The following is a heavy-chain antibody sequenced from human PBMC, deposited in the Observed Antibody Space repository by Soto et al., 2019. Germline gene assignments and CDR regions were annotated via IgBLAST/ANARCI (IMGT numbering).Heavy chain of an antibody. CDR2: ISGSGGST. Sequence: GGSQILSCAASGFTFRSYSMNWVRQAPGKGLEWVSVISGSGGSTYYADSVKGRFTISRDNSKNTLYLQMNSLRAEDTAVYYCAKRNYGSEFDYWGQGTQVTVSS. CDR1: GFTFRSYS. J-gene: IGHJ4*02. V-gene: IGHV3-23*01. D-gene: IGHD3-10*01. CDR3: AKRNYGSEFDY.